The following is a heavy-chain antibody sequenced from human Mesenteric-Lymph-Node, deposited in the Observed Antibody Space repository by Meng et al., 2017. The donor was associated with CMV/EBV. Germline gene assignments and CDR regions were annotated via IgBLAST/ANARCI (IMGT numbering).Heavy chain of an antibody. CDR2: ISAYKGNT. CDR3: ARVEQDIVVVVASTAFDP. CDR1: GYTFTGYG. J-gene: IGHJ5*02. V-gene: IGHV1-18*01. D-gene: IGHD2-15*01. Sequence: SVNVSCKASGYTFTGYGISWVRQAPGQALEWMGWISAYKGNTNYAQKLQGRVTMTTDTSTSTAYMELRNLKSDDTAVYYCARVEQDIVVVVASTAFDPWGQGTMVTVSS.